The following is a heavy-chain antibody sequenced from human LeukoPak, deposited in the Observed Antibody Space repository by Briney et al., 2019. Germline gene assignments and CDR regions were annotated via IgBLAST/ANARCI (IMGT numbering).Heavy chain of an antibody. V-gene: IGHV4-34*01. CDR1: GGSFTGHY. J-gene: IGHJ5*02. CDR2: IDHSGST. Sequence: SETLSLTCAVSGGSFTGHYCTWIRQPPGKGLEWIGEIDHSGSTNYNPSLKSRVIISVDTSKNQFSLLLNSVTAADTAVYYCARAQDWFDPWGQGTLVTVSS. CDR3: ARAQDWFDP.